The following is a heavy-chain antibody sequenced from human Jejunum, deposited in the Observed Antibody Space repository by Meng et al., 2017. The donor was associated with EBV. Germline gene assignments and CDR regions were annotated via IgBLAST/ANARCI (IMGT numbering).Heavy chain of an antibody. CDR2: ISNDESNK. Sequence: QVQLVESGGGVGQPGRSLKLSCAASGFAFSSFGMHWVRQAPGKGLEWVAVISNDESNKYYRDSVKGRFAISRDNSRNTLYLQMNSLRTEDTAMYYCAKDYKWGFALEYFDDWGQGTLVTVAS. J-gene: IGHJ4*02. CDR3: AKDYKWGFALEYFDD. CDR1: GFAFSSFG. V-gene: IGHV3-30*18. D-gene: IGHD1-1*01.